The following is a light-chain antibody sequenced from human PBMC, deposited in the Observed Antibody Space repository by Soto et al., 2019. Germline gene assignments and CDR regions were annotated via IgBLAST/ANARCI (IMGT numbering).Light chain of an antibody. V-gene: IGLV2-23*02. J-gene: IGLJ1*01. CDR2: EVS. CDR3: CSYAGSSTPHYV. CDR1: SSDVGSYNL. Sequence: SVLAQPASVYGSPGQSITISCTGTSSDVGSYNLVSWYQQHPGKAPKLMIYEVSKRPSGVSNRFSGSKSGNTASLTISGLQAEDEADYYCCSYAGSSTPHYVFGTGTKVTVL.